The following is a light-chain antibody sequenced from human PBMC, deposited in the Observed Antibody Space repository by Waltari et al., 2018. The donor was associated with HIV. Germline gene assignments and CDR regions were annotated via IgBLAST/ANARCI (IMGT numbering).Light chain of an antibody. CDR2: GKN. J-gene: IGLJ1*01. Sequence: SSELTQDPAVSVALGQTVRITCQGDSLRSYYASWYQLQPGQAPMLVISGKNIRPSGIPDRFSGYSSGNTASLTSTGAQAEDEADYYCNSRDSSGNHYVFGNGTKVTVL. CDR1: SLRSYY. CDR3: NSRDSSGNHYV. V-gene: IGLV3-19*01.